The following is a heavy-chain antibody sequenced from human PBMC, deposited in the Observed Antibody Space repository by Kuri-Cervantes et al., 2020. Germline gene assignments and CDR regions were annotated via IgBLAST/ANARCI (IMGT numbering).Heavy chain of an antibody. J-gene: IGHJ4*02. V-gene: IGHV3-23*01. Sequence: ETLSLTCAASGFTFSSYAMSWVRQAPGKGLEWVSAISGSGGSTYYADSVKGRFTISRDNSKNTLYLQMNSLRDEDTAVYYCARDLAVAGLFDYWGQGTLVTVSS. CDR2: ISGSGGST. CDR3: ARDLAVAGLFDY. D-gene: IGHD6-19*01. CDR1: GFTFSSYA.